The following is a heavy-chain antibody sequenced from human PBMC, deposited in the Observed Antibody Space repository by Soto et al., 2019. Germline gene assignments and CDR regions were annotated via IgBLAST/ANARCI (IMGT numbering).Heavy chain of an antibody. CDR3: ARRRRWEQQQHQNYYYYGMDV. V-gene: IGHV5-10-1*01. J-gene: IGHJ6*02. Sequence: LGESLKISCKGSGYSFTSYWISWVRQMPGKGLEWMGRIDPSDSYTNYSPSFQGHVTISADKSISTAYLQWSSLKASDTAMYYCARRRRWEQQQHQNYYYYGMDVWGQGTTVT. CDR1: GYSFTSYW. CDR2: IDPSDSYT. D-gene: IGHD6-13*01.